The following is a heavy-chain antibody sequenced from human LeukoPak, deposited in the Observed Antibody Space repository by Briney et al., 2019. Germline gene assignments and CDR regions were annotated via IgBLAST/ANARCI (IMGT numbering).Heavy chain of an antibody. J-gene: IGHJ4*02. Sequence: PGGSLRLSCAASGFTFSSYAMRWVRQAPGKGLEWVAIISSDGSGKFNADSVKGRFTISRDSSKNTLNLQMDSLRAEDPAVYYCAKEMGPMVHGDYWGQGTLVTVSS. D-gene: IGHD2-8*01. CDR2: ISSDGSGK. CDR3: AKEMGPMVHGDY. CDR1: GFTFSSYA. V-gene: IGHV3-30*18.